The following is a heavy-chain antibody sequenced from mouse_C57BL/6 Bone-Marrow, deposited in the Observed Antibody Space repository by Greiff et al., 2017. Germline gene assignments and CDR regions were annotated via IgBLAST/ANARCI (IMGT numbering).Heavy chain of an antibody. J-gene: IGHJ3*01. Sequence: VQLQQPGAELVMPGTSVKLSCKASGYTFTSYWMPWVKQRPGQGLEWIGVIDPSDSYTNYNQKFKGKAPLTVATSSSTAYMQLSSQTSEVYSVDKCARYFSNYGFAYWGQGTLVTVSA. V-gene: IGHV1-59*01. CDR3: ARYFSNYGFAY. CDR1: GYTFTSYW. D-gene: IGHD2-5*01. CDR2: IDPSDSYT.